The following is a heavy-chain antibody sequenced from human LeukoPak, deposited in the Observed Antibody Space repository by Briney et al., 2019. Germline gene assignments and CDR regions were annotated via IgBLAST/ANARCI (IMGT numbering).Heavy chain of an antibody. D-gene: IGHD3-10*01. J-gene: IGHJ3*02. V-gene: IGHV4-31*03. CDR1: GDSISRGGYY. CDR3: ARLVQYWGAFDI. Sequence: PSETLSLTCTVSGDSISRGGYYWSWIRQHPGKGLEWIGYIYYSGSTYYNPSLKSRVTTSVDTSKNQFSLKLTSVTAADTAVYYCARLVQYWGAFDIWGQGTMVTVSS. CDR2: IYYSGST.